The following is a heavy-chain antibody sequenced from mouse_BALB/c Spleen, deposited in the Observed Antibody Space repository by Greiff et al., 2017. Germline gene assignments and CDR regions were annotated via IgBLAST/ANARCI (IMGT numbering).Heavy chain of an antibody. V-gene: IGHV1-9*01. CDR3: ARGVLRSYAMDY. J-gene: IGHJ4*01. Sequence: VMLVESGAELMKPGASVKISCKATGYTFSSYWIEWVKQRPGHGLEWIGEILPGSGSTNYNEKFKGKATFTADTSSNTAYMQLSSLTSEDSAVYYCARGVLRSYAMDYWGQGTSVTVSS. D-gene: IGHD1-1*01. CDR2: ILPGSGST. CDR1: GYTFSSYW.